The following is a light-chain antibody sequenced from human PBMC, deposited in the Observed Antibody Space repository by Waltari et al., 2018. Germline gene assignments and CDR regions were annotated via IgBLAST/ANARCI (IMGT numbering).Light chain of an antibody. CDR2: GAS. J-gene: IGKJ1*01. V-gene: IGKV3-20*01. CDR3: QHYVRLPVT. CDR1: QSVGRS. Sequence: EIVLTQSPGILSLSPGETATLSCRASQSVGRSLAWYQQKPGQAPRLLIYGASIRATGIPDRFSGGGSGTDFSLTISRLEPEDFAAYHCQHYVRLPVTFGQGTKVEIK.